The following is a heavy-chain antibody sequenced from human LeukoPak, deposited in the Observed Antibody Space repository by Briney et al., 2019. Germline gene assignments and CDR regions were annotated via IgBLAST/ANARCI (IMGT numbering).Heavy chain of an antibody. CDR3: ATHGSSGRYPWFDP. V-gene: IGHV4-59*01. CDR1: GGSISSYY. Sequence: NPSETLSLTCTVSGGSISSYYWSWIRQPPGKGLEWIGYIYYSGSTNYNPSLKSRVTISVDTSKNQFSLKLSSVTAADTAVYYCATHGSSGRYPWFDPWGQGTLVTVSS. D-gene: IGHD6-19*01. J-gene: IGHJ5*02. CDR2: IYYSGST.